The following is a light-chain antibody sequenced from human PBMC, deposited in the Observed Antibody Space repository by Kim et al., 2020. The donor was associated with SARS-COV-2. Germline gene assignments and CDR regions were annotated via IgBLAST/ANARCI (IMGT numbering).Light chain of an antibody. CDR3: QVWDSSSDHRV. CDR2: YDS. CDR1: NIGSKS. J-gene: IGLJ3*02. Sequence: APGTPARITCGGNNIGSKSVHWYQQKPGQAPVLVIYYDSDRPSGIPERFSGSNSGNTATLTISRVEAGDEADYYCQVWDSSSDHRVFGGGTQLTVL. V-gene: IGLV3-21*04.